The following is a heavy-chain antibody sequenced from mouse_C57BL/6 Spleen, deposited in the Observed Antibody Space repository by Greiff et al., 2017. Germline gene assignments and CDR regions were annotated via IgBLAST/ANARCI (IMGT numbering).Heavy chain of an antibody. CDR1: GYAFSSSW. Sequence: QVQLQQSGPELVKPGASVKISCKASGYAFSSSWMNWVKQRPGKGLEWIGRIYPGDGDTNYNGKFKGKATLTADKSSSTAYMQLSSLTSEDSAVYFCARSRVTTLRYFDVWGTGTTVTVSS. CDR2: IYPGDGDT. V-gene: IGHV1-82*01. J-gene: IGHJ1*03. D-gene: IGHD2-5*01. CDR3: ARSRVTTLRYFDV.